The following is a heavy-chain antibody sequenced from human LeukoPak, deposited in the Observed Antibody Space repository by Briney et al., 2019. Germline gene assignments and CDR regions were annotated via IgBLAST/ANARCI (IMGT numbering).Heavy chain of an antibody. CDR2: IYSGGST. CDR1: GFTVSSNY. V-gene: IGHV3-53*01. D-gene: IGHD4-17*01. Sequence: RGSLRLSRKTSGFTVSSNYMSWVRQAPGKGLEWVSVIYSGGSTYYADSVKGRFTISRDNSKNTLYLQMNSLRAEDTAVYYCARGNGDYVPYWGQGTLVTVSS. J-gene: IGHJ4*02. CDR3: ARGNGDYVPY.